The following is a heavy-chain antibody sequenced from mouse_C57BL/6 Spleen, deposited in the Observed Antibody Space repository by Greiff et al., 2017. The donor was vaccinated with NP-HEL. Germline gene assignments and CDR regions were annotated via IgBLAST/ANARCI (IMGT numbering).Heavy chain of an antibody. D-gene: IGHD3-2*02. CDR2: IDPSDSYT. CDR3: ARYDNSGYDYHTMDY. V-gene: IGHV1-50*01. Sequence: QVQLQQPGAELVKPGASVKLSCKASGYTFTSYWMQWVKQRPGQGLEWIGEIDPSDSYTNYNHKFKGKATLTVDTSSSTAYMQLSSLTSEDSAVYYCARYDNSGYDYHTMDYWGQGTSVTVSS. CDR1: GYTFTSYW. J-gene: IGHJ4*01.